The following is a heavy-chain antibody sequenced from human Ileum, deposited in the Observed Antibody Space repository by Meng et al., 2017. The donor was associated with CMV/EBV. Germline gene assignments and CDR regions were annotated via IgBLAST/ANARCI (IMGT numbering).Heavy chain of an antibody. CDR2: VYRGGNA. V-gene: IGHV4-4*02. J-gene: IGHJ4*02. D-gene: IGHD3-22*01. CDR3: TTGSAYSPPGQFHQ. Sequence: VSGGSISRATWWTWVRQTPGKGLEWIVEVYRGGNAMYNPSLQSRLTISVDDSTNQVSLRLRSVTAADTAMYYCTTGSAYSPPGQFHQWGQGTLVTVSS. CDR1: GGSISRATW.